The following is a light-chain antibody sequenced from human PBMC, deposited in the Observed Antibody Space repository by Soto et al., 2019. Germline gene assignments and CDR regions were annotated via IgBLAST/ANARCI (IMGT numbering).Light chain of an antibody. J-gene: IGKJ5*01. V-gene: IGKV1-5*01. CDR2: DAS. CDR1: ESIRTW. Sequence: DIQMTQSPSTLSASIGDRVTITCRASESIRTWLAWYQHKPGKAPKLLIFDASTLKSGVPSRFSGSGSGTEFTLTISSLEPEDAAVYYCQQRSNWPPITFGQGTRLEIK. CDR3: QQRSNWPPIT.